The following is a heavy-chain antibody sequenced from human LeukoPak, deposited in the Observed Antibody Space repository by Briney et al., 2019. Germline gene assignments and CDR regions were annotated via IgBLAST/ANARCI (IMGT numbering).Heavy chain of an antibody. CDR2: IIPILGIA. CDR1: GGTFSSYA. J-gene: IGHJ4*02. V-gene: IGHV1-69*04. CDR3: ATIAAAGTGPGY. Sequence: SVKVSCKASGGTFSSYAISWVRQAPGQGLEWMGRIIPILGIANYAQKFQGRVTITADKSASTAYMELSSLRSEDTAVYYCATIAAAGTGPGYWGQGTLVTVSS. D-gene: IGHD6-13*01.